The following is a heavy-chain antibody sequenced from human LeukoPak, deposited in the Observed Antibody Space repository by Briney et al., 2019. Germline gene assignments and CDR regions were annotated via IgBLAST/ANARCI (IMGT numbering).Heavy chain of an antibody. Sequence: GGSLRLSCVASGFTFSIYTMSWVRQAPGKGLEWVSVIYSGGSTYYADSVKGRFTISRDNSKNTLYLQMNSLRAEDTAVYYCAGYCSGGSCYEAHGYWGQGTLVTVSS. J-gene: IGHJ4*02. CDR1: GFTFSIYT. V-gene: IGHV3-53*01. D-gene: IGHD2-15*01. CDR2: IYSGGST. CDR3: AGYCSGGSCYEAHGY.